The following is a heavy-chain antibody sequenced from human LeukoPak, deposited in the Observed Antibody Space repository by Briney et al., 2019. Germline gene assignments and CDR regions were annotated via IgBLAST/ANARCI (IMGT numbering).Heavy chain of an antibody. D-gene: IGHD3-10*01. CDR2: IIPILGIA. J-gene: IGHJ5*02. Sequence: GASVKVSCKASGGTFSSYAISWVRQAPGQGLEWMGRIIPILGIANYAQKFQGRVTITADKSTSTVYMELSSLRSEDTAVYYCARDSAFSYVWFDPWGQGTLATVSS. V-gene: IGHV1-69*04. CDR1: GGTFSSYA. CDR3: ARDSAFSYVWFDP.